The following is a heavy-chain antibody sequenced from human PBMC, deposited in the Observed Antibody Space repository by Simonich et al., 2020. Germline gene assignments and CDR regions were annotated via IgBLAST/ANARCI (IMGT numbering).Heavy chain of an antibody. J-gene: IGHJ3*02. CDR1: GYTVTGYY. Sequence: QVQLVQSGAEVKKPGASVKVSCKASGYTVTGYYVHWVRQAPGKGLEWRGWINPTSCGTNYAPKLQGRVTMTRDTSISTAYMELSRLRSDDADVYYCARVRFEAFDIWGQGTMVTVSS. V-gene: IGHV1-2*02. CDR2: INPTSCGT. CDR3: ARVRFEAFDI.